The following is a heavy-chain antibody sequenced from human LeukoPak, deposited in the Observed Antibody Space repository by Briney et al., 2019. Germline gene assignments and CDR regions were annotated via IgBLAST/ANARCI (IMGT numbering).Heavy chain of an antibody. D-gene: IGHD3-22*01. CDR1: DGSISSGSYY. CDR2: IYTSGST. Sequence: NASQTLSLTCTVSDGSISSGSYYWSWIRQPAGKGLEWIGRIYTSGSTNYNPSLKSRVTISVDTSKNQFSLNLSSVTAADTAVYFCARGPYSYDSSGAFDIWGQGTMVTVSS. J-gene: IGHJ3*02. V-gene: IGHV4-61*02. CDR3: ARGPYSYDSSGAFDI.